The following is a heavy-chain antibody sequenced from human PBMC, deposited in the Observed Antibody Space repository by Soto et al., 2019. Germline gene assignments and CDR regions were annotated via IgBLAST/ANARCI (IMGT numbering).Heavy chain of an antibody. D-gene: IGHD3-3*01. CDR2: ISYDGSNK. Sequence: QVQLVESGGGVVQPGRSLRLSCAASGFTFSSYGMHWVRQAPGKGLEWVAVISYDGSNKYYADSVKGRFTISRDNSKNTLYQQMSSLRAEDTAVYYCAKEVWSGPMDVWGQGTTVTVSS. V-gene: IGHV3-30*18. CDR1: GFTFSSYG. J-gene: IGHJ6*02. CDR3: AKEVWSGPMDV.